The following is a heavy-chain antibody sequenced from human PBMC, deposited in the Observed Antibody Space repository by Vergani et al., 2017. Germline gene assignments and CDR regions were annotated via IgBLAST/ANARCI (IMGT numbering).Heavy chain of an antibody. CDR3: ARDQVGDGYNPGDY. Sequence: QVQLVESGGGVVPPGRSLRLSCAASGFTFSSYGMHWVRQAPGKGLEWVAVIWYDGSNKYYADSVKGRFTISRDNSKNTLYLQMNSLRAEDTAVYYCARDQVGDGYNPGDYWGQGTLVTVSS. CDR2: IWYDGSNK. J-gene: IGHJ4*02. CDR1: GFTFSSYG. D-gene: IGHD5-24*01. V-gene: IGHV3-33*01.